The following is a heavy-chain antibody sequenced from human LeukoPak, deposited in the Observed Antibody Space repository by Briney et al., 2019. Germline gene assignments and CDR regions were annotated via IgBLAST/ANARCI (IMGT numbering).Heavy chain of an antibody. D-gene: IGHD3-3*01. CDR1: GYTFTGYY. CDR3: ARDARFLEWATNNFDY. V-gene: IGHV1-2*02. Sequence: ASVKVSCKASGYTFTGYYMHWVRQAPGQGLEWMGWINPNSGGTNYAQKFQGRVTMTRDTSISTAYMELSRLRSDDTAVYYCARDARFLEWATNNFDYWGQGTLVNVSS. CDR2: INPNSGGT. J-gene: IGHJ4*02.